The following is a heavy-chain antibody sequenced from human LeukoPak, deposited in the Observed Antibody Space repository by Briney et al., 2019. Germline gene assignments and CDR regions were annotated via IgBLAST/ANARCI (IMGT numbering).Heavy chain of an antibody. CDR1: GLTFSGSA. J-gene: IGHJ4*02. CDR3: TSPDPTCDYRSHHG. Sequence: GGSLKLSCAASGLTFSGSAMHGVRQASGRGLECVARFRSKANSYATAYAASVKGRFTISRDDSKNTAYLQMTSLKTEDTAVYYCTSPDPTCDYRSHHGWGEGTLVTVSS. V-gene: IGHV3-73*01. CDR2: FRSKANSYAT. D-gene: IGHD4-17*01.